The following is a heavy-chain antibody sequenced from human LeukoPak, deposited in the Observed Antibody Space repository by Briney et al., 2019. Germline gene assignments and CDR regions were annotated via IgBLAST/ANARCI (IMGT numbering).Heavy chain of an antibody. J-gene: IGHJ3*02. V-gene: IGHV6-1*01. Sequence: SRTLSLTCAISGDSVSSKSAAWNWIRQSPSRGLEWLGRTYYRSKWYNDYGVSVKGRITINPDTSKNQFFLQLNSVTPEDTAMYYCARGFCESSPGAFPIWGQGTMVTVSS. CDR2: TYYRSKWYN. CDR3: ARGFCESSPGAFPI. D-gene: IGHD3-3*01. CDR1: GDSVSSKSAA.